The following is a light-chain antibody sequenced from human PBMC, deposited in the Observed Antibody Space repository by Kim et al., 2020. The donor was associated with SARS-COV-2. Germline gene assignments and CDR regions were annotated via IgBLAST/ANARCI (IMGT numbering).Light chain of an antibody. CDR1: QNIDNW. CDR2: LAS. J-gene: IGKJ2*01. CDR3: QHYSRFPYT. V-gene: IGKV1-5*03. Sequence: SASVGDRVTITCRASQNIDNWLAWYQQKPGRAPSLLIYLASTLENGVPSRFSGSGSGTEFTLTITSLQPDDFATYYCQHYSRFPYTFGQGTRLEI.